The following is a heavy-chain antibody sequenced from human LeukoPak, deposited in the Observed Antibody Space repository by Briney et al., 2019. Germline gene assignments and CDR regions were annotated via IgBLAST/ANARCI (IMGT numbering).Heavy chain of an antibody. CDR3: ARESRDYDFWSGYYRQHYFDY. V-gene: IGHV3-21*01. CDR1: GFTFSSYS. CDR2: ISSSSSYI. D-gene: IGHD3-3*01. J-gene: IGHJ4*02. Sequence: GGSLRLSCAASGFTFSSYSMNWVRQAPGKGLEWVSSISSSSSYIYYADSAKGRFTISRDNAKNSLYLQMNSLRAEDTAVYYCARESRDYDFWSGYYRQHYFDYWGQGTLVTVSS.